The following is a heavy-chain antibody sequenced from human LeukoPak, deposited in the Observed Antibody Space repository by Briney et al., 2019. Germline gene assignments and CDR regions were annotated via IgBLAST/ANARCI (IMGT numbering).Heavy chain of an antibody. J-gene: IGHJ3*02. D-gene: IGHD3-10*01. Sequence: ASETLSLTCTVSGGSISSSSYYWGWIRQPPGKGLEWIGSIYYSGSTYYNPSLKSRVTISVDTSKNQFSLKLSSVTAADTAVYYCARPRTYYGAGNDAFDIWGQGTMVTVSS. CDR1: GGSISSSSYY. CDR2: IYYSGST. CDR3: ARPRTYYGAGNDAFDI. V-gene: IGHV4-39*01.